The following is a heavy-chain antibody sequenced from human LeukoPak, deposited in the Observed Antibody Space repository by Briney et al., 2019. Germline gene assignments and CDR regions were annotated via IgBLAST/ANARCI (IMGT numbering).Heavy chain of an antibody. Sequence: SGTLPLTCAVSGGSISSSNWWSWVRQPPGKGLEWIGEIYHSGSTNYNPSLKSRVTISVDKSKNQFSLKLSSVTAADTAVYYCAGSTCSGGSCYSGDYFDYWGQGTLVTVSS. CDR2: IYHSGST. J-gene: IGHJ4*02. D-gene: IGHD2-15*01. CDR1: GGSISSSNW. V-gene: IGHV4-4*02. CDR3: AGSTCSGGSCYSGDYFDY.